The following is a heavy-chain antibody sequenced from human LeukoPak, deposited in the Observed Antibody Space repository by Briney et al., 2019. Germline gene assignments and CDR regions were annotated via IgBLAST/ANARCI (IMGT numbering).Heavy chain of an antibody. V-gene: IGHV4-34*01. J-gene: IGHJ4*02. CDR1: GGSFSGYY. D-gene: IGHD5-24*01. CDR2: INHSGST. CDR3: AGRREMADFDY. Sequence: SETLSLTCAVYGGSFSGYYWSWIRQPPGKGLEWIGEINHSGSTNYNPSLKSRVTISVDTSKNQFSLKLSSVTAADTAVYYCAGRREMADFDYWGQGTLVTVSS.